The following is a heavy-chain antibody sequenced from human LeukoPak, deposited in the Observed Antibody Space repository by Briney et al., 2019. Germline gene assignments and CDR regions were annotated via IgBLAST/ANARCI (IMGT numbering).Heavy chain of an antibody. Sequence: GGSLRLSCAASRFTFSSYAMSWVRQAPGKGLEWVSAISGSGGSTYYADSVKGRFTISRDNSKNTLYLQMNSLRAEDTAVYYCAKDPYPRYYDFWSGFMYYFDYWGQGTLVTVSS. V-gene: IGHV3-23*01. CDR3: AKDPYPRYYDFWSGFMYYFDY. CDR1: RFTFSSYA. D-gene: IGHD3-3*01. J-gene: IGHJ4*02. CDR2: ISGSGGST.